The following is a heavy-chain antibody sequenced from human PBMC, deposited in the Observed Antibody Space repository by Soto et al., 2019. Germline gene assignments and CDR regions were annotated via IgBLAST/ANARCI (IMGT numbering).Heavy chain of an antibody. V-gene: IGHV4-30-2*01. CDR2: IYHSGST. Sequence: SETLSLTCAVSGGSISSGGYSWSWIRQPPGKGLEWIGYIYHSGSTYYNPSLKSRVTISVDRSKNQFSLKLSSVTAADTAVYYCARGRRYYDSSGYRDWGQGTLVTVSS. CDR3: ARGRRYYDSSGYRD. CDR1: GGSISSGGYS. D-gene: IGHD3-22*01. J-gene: IGHJ4*02.